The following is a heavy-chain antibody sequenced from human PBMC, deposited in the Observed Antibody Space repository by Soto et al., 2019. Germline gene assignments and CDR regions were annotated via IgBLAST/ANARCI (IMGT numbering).Heavy chain of an antibody. Sequence: GGSLRLSCAASGFTFSSYAMSWVSQAPGKGLEWVAVISYDGNDKNYAGSVKGRFTIARDNSKNTVYLQMNSLRAEDTAVYYCAKDQIAVAGPPHFDDWGQGTLVTVSS. CDR2: ISYDGNDK. CDR3: AKDQIAVAGPPHFDD. J-gene: IGHJ4*02. D-gene: IGHD6-19*01. CDR1: GFTFSSYA. V-gene: IGHV3-30-3*01.